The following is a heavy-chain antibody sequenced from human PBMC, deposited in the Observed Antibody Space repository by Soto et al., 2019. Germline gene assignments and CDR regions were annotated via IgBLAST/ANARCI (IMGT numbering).Heavy chain of an antibody. CDR2: IYYSGST. D-gene: IGHD3-22*01. Sequence: QVQLQESGPGLVKPSETLSLTCTVSGGSITNYYWSWIRQSPGKGLEWIGYIYYSGSTNYNPSLKSRVTISVDTSKHQFSLKLSSVTAADTAVYYCARVYYDSSGYYLSLDYWGQGTLVTVSS. CDR1: GGSITNYY. CDR3: ARVYYDSSGYYLSLDY. V-gene: IGHV4-59*01. J-gene: IGHJ4*02.